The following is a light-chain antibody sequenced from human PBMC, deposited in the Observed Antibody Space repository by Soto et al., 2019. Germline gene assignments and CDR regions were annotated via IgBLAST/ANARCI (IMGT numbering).Light chain of an antibody. V-gene: IGKV3-20*01. CDR3: QQYDSTTWT. J-gene: IGKJ1*01. Sequence: EIVLTQSPGTLSLSPGERGTLSCRASQSVSSNYLAWYQHKPGQAPRLLIYAASTRATDIPDRFSGSGSGTDYTLTISRLEPEDSAVYYCQQYDSTTWTFGQGTK. CDR1: QSVSSNY. CDR2: AAS.